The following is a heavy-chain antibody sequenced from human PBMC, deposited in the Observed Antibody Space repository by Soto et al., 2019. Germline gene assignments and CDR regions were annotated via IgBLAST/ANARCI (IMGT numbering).Heavy chain of an antibody. V-gene: IGHV3-30*18. Sequence: QAQLVESGGGVVQPGTSLRLSCGAAGFSFSSYGMHWVRQAPGKGLEWVAFIPYDGSDTYYVDSVKGRFTVSRHNSKNTLYLQMNSLKPEDTSIYFCAKDSVFDYIFGQHGVDCWGEGTVVPVSS. J-gene: IGHJ4*02. CDR2: IPYDGSDT. CDR1: GFSFSSYG. D-gene: IGHD3-3*02. CDR3: AKDSVFDYIFGQHGVDC.